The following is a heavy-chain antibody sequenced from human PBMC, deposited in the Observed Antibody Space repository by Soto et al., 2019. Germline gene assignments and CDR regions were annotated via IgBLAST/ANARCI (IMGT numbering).Heavy chain of an antibody. CDR3: AVSGRGGLDV. D-gene: IGHD3-10*01. Sequence: QLQLQESGSGLVKPSQKLSLTCTVSGGSINSGGYSWSWIRQPPGKGLEWIGYIYRSGSAYYSPYLQIRVTISVDTSKNHFSLNLTSVTAADTAVYYCAVSGRGGLDVWGQGTTVTVSS. V-gene: IGHV4-30-2*01. J-gene: IGHJ6*02. CDR1: GGSINSGGYS. CDR2: IYRSGSA.